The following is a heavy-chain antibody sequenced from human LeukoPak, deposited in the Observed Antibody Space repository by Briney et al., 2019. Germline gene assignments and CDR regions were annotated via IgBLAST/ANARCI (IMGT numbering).Heavy chain of an antibody. CDR1: EFIFSNYG. J-gene: IGHJ4*02. CDR2: ISSSSSYI. D-gene: IGHD4-17*01. CDR3: ARDQQYGDYVSFDY. V-gene: IGHV3-21*01. Sequence: GGSLRLSCAASEFIFSNYGMNWVRQAPGKGLEWVSSISSSSSYIYYADSVKGRFTISRDNAKNSLYLQMNSLRAEDTAVYYCARDQQYGDYVSFDYWGQGTLVTVSS.